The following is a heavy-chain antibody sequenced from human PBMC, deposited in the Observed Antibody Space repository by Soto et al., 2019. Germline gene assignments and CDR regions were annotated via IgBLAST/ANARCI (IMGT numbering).Heavy chain of an antibody. J-gene: IGHJ6*03. V-gene: IGHV1-8*01. D-gene: IGHD3-3*01. CDR2: MNPNSGNT. Sequence: ASVKVSCKASGYTFTSYDINWVRQATGQGLEWMGWMNPNSGNTGYAQKFQGRVTMTRNTSISTAYMELSSLRSEDTAVYYCARLPSSITIFGVVIAPYYYYMDVWGKGTTVTVSS. CDR1: GYTFTSYD. CDR3: ARLPSSITIFGVVIAPYYYYMDV.